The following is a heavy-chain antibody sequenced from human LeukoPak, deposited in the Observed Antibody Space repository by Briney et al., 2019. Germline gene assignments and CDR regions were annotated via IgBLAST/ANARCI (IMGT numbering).Heavy chain of an antibody. J-gene: IGHJ5*02. CDR1: GGSFSGYY. D-gene: IGHD6-13*01. V-gene: IGHV4-34*01. CDR3: ARGRSWSGLDP. Sequence: SETLSLTCAVYGGSFSGYYWSWIRQPPGKGLEWIGEINHSGSTNYNPSLKSRVTISVDTSKNQFSLKLSSVTAADTAVYYCARGRSWSGLDPWGQGTLVTVSS. CDR2: INHSGST.